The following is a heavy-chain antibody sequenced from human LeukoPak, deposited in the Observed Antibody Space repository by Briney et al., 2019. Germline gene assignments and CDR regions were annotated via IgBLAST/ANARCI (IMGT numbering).Heavy chain of an antibody. Sequence: ASVKVSCKASGGTFSSYAISWVRQAPGQGLEWMGRIIPIFGTANYAQKFQGRVTITADESTSTAYMELSSLRSEDTAVYYCARSDRFSYYFDYWGQGALVTVSS. D-gene: IGHD1-14*01. CDR2: IIPIFGTA. CDR3: ARSDRFSYYFDY. V-gene: IGHV1-69*13. J-gene: IGHJ4*02. CDR1: GGTFSSYA.